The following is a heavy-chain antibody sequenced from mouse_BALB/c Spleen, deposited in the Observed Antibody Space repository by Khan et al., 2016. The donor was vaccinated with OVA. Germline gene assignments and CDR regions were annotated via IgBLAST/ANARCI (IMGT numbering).Heavy chain of an antibody. CDR2: ITVKSDNSGA. D-gene: IGHD1-1*01. CDR1: GFTFSYYR. J-gene: IGHJ2*01. V-gene: IGHV13-2*02. Sequence: VQLVETGGGLVRPGNSLKLSCVTSGFTFSYYRMHWLRQFPGKRLEWIAVITVKSDNSGANYAESVKGRFTISRDDSKSSVYLQMNRLREEASATSYCSRGGYDYGAPFDYWGQGTTLTVSS. CDR3: SRGGYDYGAPFDY.